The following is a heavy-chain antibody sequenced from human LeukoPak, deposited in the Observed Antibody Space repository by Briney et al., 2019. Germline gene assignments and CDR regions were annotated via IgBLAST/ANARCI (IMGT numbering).Heavy chain of an antibody. CDR2: IFPSGGEI. V-gene: IGHV3-23*01. CDR1: RFTFSTFA. CDR3: ATYRQVLLPFES. J-gene: IGHJ4*02. Sequence: SGGSLRLSCAASRFTFSTFAMIWVRQPPGKGLEWVSSIFPSGGEIHYADFVRGRFTISRDNSKSILSLQMNSLRAEDTAIYYCATYRQVLLPFESWGQGTLVTVSS. D-gene: IGHD5-18*01.